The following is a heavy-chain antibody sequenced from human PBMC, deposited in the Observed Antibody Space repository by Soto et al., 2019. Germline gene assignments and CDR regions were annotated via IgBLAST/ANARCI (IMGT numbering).Heavy chain of an antibody. CDR1: GLTFRIHR. V-gene: IGHV3-30*18. CDR3: AQDLGGGGNSGRFDY. CDR2: ISNDESNK. Sequence: LRLSCAASGLTFRIHRLHLVRQAPGKGLEWVAVISNDESNKYYANSVQGRFTISRDNSKNTLYLHMHSLRAAEAAVYYCAQDLGGGGNSGRFDYWGQGTRVTCSS. J-gene: IGHJ4*02. D-gene: IGHD6-25*01.